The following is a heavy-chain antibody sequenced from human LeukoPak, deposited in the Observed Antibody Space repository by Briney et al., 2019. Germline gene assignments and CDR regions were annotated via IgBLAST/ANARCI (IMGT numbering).Heavy chain of an antibody. D-gene: IGHD3-3*01. CDR1: GYTFTGYY. CDR2: INPNSGGT. CDR3: ARLAIFTRSYYYMDV. V-gene: IGHV1-2*02. J-gene: IGHJ6*03. Sequence: GASVKVSCKASGYTFTGYYMHWVRQAPGQGLEWMGWINPNSGGTNYAQKFQGRVTMTRDTSISTAYMELSRLRSDDTAVYYCARLAIFTRSYYYMDVWAKGTTVTVSS.